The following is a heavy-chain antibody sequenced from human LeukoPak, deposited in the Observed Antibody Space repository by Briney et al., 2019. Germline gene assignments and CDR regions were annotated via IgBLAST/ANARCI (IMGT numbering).Heavy chain of an antibody. Sequence: ASVKVSCKASGYTFTSYGISWVRQAPGQGLEWMGWISAYNGNTNYAQKLQGRVAMSTDTSTSTAYMELRSLRSDDTAVYYCAREDGSGSYYIGDYWGQGTLVIVSS. D-gene: IGHD3-10*01. CDR3: AREDGSGSYYIGDY. CDR2: ISAYNGNT. J-gene: IGHJ4*02. V-gene: IGHV1-18*01. CDR1: GYTFTSYG.